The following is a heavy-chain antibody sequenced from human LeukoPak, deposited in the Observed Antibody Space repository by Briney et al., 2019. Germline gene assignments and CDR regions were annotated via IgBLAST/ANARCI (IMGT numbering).Heavy chain of an antibody. V-gene: IGHV3-48*02. D-gene: IGHD5-12*01. CDR1: GFTFSSYV. Sequence: GGSLRLSCAASGFTFSSYVMSWVRQAPGKGLEWVSYINSISGEIWYADSVKGRFTISRDDAKNSLYLQMNSLRDEDTAVYYCARDHGYAFDYWGQGTLVTVSS. CDR2: INSISGEI. J-gene: IGHJ4*02. CDR3: ARDHGYAFDY.